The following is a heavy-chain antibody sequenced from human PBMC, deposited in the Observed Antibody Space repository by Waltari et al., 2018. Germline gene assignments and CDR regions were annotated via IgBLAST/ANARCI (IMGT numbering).Heavy chain of an antibody. D-gene: IGHD6-13*01. CDR1: GFTFSTYW. CDR3: ARDLRSWPYYLDY. V-gene: IGHV3-7*01. Sequence: EVQLVESGGALVQPGGSLRRSCAASGFTFSTYWMNWVRQAPGRGLEWVASIKQLGNEKNYGDSGRGRFTISRDDAKKSVYLELNSLRADDTAVYYCARDLRSWPYYLDYWGQGTLVTVSS. CDR2: IKQLGNEK. J-gene: IGHJ4*02.